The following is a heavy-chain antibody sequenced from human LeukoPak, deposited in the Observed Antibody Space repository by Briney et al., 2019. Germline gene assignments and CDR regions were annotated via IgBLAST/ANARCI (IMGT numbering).Heavy chain of an antibody. V-gene: IGHV3-48*01. Sequence: GGSLSLTCAASGFTFSTYSMSWVRQAPGKGLELVSYTSTGSAVIYYADSVVGRFLITRDDARNSVSLQMNSLRADDTAVYYCARDVGYCSGGSCYRWFASWGQGTLPTVSS. CDR1: GFTFSTYS. J-gene: IGHJ5*01. CDR2: TSTGSAVI. CDR3: ARDVGYCSGGSCYRWFAS. D-gene: IGHD2-15*01.